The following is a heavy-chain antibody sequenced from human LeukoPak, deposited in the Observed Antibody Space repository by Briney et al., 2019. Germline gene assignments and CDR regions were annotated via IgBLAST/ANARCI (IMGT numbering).Heavy chain of an antibody. CDR2: ISGNG. CDR1: GITFSDFA. V-gene: IGHV3-23*01. J-gene: IGHJ4*02. D-gene: IGHD6-13*01. CDR3: AKDPAYSSSFIFDY. Sequence: GGSLRLSCAASGITFSDFALSWVRQAPGGGLEWLSSISGNGQTNADSVKGRFSISRDNSKNTLYLQMNSLRAEDTAVYYCAKDPAYSSSFIFDYWGQGTLVTVSS.